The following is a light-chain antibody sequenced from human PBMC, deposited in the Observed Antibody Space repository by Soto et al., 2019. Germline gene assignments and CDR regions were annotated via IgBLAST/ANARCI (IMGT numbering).Light chain of an antibody. CDR2: DAS. Sequence: EIVLTQSRATLSLSPGERATLSCRASQTVRNNYLAWYQQKPGQAPRLLIYDASSRATGIPDRFSGGGSGTDFTLTISRLEPEDFAVYYCQQYISSPLTFGQGTK. CDR1: QTVRNNY. J-gene: IGKJ1*01. CDR3: QQYISSPLT. V-gene: IGKV3-20*01.